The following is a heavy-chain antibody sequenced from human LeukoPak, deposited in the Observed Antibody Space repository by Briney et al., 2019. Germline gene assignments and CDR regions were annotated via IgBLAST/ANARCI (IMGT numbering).Heavy chain of an antibody. CDR1: GFTFSSYA. CDR3: AKGVFDWNYVKDYYYYCMDV. CDR2: ISGSGGST. D-gene: IGHD1-7*01. J-gene: IGHJ6*03. V-gene: IGHV3-23*01. Sequence: PGGSLRLSCAASGFTFSSYAMSWVRQAPGKGLEWVSAISGSGGSTYYADSVKGRFTISRDNSKNTLYLQMNSLRAEDTAVYYCAKGVFDWNYVKDYYYYCMDVWGKGTTVTVSS.